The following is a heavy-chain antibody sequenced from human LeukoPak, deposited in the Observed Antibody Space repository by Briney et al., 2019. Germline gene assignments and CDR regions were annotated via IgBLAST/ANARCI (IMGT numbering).Heavy chain of an antibody. CDR3: ARGVYCGGDCYYWNM. Sequence: GGSLRLSCAASGLTFSDHYMNWVRQAPGKGLDWVVRTRNKANSYTTEYAASVKGRFTISRDDSKISLYLQMNSLKTEYTAVYYCARGVYCGGDCYYWNMWGQGTLVTVSS. D-gene: IGHD2-21*02. J-gene: IGHJ4*02. CDR2: TRNKANSYTT. V-gene: IGHV3-72*01. CDR1: GLTFSDHY.